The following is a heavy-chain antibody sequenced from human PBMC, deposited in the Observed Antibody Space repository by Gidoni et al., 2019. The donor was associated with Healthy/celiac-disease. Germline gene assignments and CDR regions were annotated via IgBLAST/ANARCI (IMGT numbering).Heavy chain of an antibody. V-gene: IGHV4-30-4*01. J-gene: IGHJ3*02. CDR3: ARGGDGYNYGADAFDI. D-gene: IGHD5-12*01. CDR2: IYYSGST. Sequence: QVQLQESGPGLVKPSQTLSLTCTVSGGSISSGDYYWRWIRQPPGKGLEWIGYIYYSGSTYYNPSLKSRVTISVDTSKNQFSLKLSSVTAADTAVYYCARGGDGYNYGADAFDIWGQGTMVTVSS. CDR1: GGSISSGDYY.